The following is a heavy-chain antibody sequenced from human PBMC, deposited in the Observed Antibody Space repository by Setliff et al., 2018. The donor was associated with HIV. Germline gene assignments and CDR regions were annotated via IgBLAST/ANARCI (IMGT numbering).Heavy chain of an antibody. J-gene: IGHJ4*02. CDR2: IYYSGST. CDR1: GGSVSSGSYY. V-gene: IGHV4-61*01. D-gene: IGHD6-25*01. CDR3: ARYSPRGYTLTGPY. Sequence: SETLSLTCTVSGGSVSSGSYYWSWIRQPPGKGLEWIGYIYYSGSTKHNPSRKSRVTISLDTSKNQFSLKLTSVTAADTAVYYCARYSPRGYTLTGPYWGQGTLVTVSS.